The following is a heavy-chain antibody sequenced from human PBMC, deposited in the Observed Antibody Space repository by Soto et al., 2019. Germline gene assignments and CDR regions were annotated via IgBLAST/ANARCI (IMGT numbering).Heavy chain of an antibody. CDR3: AREDPDQTATIYYCFGMDV. Sequence: QVQLVQSGAEVKKPGSSVKVSCKASGGTFSSYAISWVRQAPGQGLEWMGGIIPIFGTANYAQKFQGRVTITADESTITAYMELSSMRSEDTAVYYCAREDPDQTATIYYCFGMDVWGQGTTVTVSS. V-gene: IGHV1-69*01. J-gene: IGHJ6*02. CDR1: GGTFSSYA. CDR2: IIPIFGTA. D-gene: IGHD5-12*01.